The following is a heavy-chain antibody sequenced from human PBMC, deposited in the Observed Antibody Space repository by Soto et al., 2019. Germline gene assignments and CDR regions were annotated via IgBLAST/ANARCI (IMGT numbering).Heavy chain of an antibody. CDR2: VYWDDDK. Sequence: QITLKESGPTLVRPTQTLTLTCTFSGFSLTTNGVGVGWIRQPPGKALEWLALVYWDDDKRYNPSLKSRLTLTKDSSRNQVVLTMTNMEPVDTAAYYCAHRRTTIFPPSSYLGMDVWGQGATVTVSS. CDR1: GFSLTTNGVG. V-gene: IGHV2-5*02. CDR3: AHRRTTIFPPSSYLGMDV. D-gene: IGHD4-17*01. J-gene: IGHJ6*02.